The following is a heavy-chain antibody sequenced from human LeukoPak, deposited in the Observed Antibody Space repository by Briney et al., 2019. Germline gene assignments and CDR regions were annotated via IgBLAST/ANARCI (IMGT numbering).Heavy chain of an antibody. V-gene: IGHV3-66*01. Sequence: GGSLRLSCEGSGFTVNTNYMNWVRQGPGKGLEWVSILYGDGTTYYADSVKGRFTISRDNSKNTVYLQMNNLRVDDTAVYYCARDRNSNNWFFFWGQGTLVTVSS. J-gene: IGHJ4*02. CDR1: GFTVNTNY. D-gene: IGHD6-13*01. CDR3: ARDRNSNNWFFF. CDR2: LYGDGTT.